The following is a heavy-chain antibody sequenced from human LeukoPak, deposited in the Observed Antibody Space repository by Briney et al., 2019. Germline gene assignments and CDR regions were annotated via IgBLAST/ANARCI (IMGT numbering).Heavy chain of an antibody. CDR2: INHSGST. D-gene: IGHD6-13*01. Sequence: PGGSLRLSCAASGFTFDDYGMNWVRQPPGKGLEWIGEINHSGSTNYNPSLKSRVTISVDTSKNQFSLKLSSVTAADTAVYYCARGRYSSSWYKLNNRFDPWGQGTLVTVSS. CDR1: GFTFDDYG. J-gene: IGHJ5*02. V-gene: IGHV4-34*01. CDR3: ARGRYSSSWYKLNNRFDP.